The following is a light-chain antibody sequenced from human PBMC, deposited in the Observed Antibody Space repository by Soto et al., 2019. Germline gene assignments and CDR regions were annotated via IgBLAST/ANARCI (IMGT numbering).Light chain of an antibody. CDR2: EVN. J-gene: IGLJ2*01. CDR1: SSDVGGYNY. Sequence: SALTPPPSASGSPGQSLTISCTGTSSDVGGYNYVFWYQQHPGKAPKLMIYEVNKRPSGVPDRFSGSKSGNTASLTVSGLQAEDEADYYCSSYAGSDIFVFGGGTKLTVL. CDR3: SSYAGSDIFV. V-gene: IGLV2-8*01.